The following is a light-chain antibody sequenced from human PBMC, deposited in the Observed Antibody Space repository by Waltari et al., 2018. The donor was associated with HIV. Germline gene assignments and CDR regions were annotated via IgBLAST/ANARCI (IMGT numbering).Light chain of an antibody. CDR1: QSISSW. CDR2: KAS. Sequence: DIQMTQSTSTLSASVGDRVTITCRASQSISSWLAWYQQKPGKAPKLLIYKASSLESGVPSRFSGSGSGTEFTLTISSLQPDDFATYYCQQYNSYLLTFGGGTKVEIK. V-gene: IGKV1-5*03. J-gene: IGKJ4*01. CDR3: QQYNSYLLT.